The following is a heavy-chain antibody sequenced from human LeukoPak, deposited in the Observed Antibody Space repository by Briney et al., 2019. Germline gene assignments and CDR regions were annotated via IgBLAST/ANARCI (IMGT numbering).Heavy chain of an antibody. D-gene: IGHD6-19*01. Sequence: GGSLRLPCAAPGFTFSSYAISWVRQASGKGPEWGLAISGSGGSTYYADSVKGRFTISRDNSKNTLYLQMNSLRAEDTAVYYCAKAGEGSGWVGIFDYWGQGTLVTVSS. V-gene: IGHV3-23*01. CDR2: ISGSGGST. J-gene: IGHJ4*02. CDR1: GFTFSSYA. CDR3: AKAGEGSGWVGIFDY.